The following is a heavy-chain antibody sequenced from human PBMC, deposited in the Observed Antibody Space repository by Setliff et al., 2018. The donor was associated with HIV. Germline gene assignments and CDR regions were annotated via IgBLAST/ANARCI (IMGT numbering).Heavy chain of an antibody. CDR2: INHSGST. CDR3: ARRGWNGYKAFDY. J-gene: IGHJ4*02. CDR1: GGSFSGYY. D-gene: IGHD5-12*01. Sequence: SETLSLTCAVYGGSFSGYYWSWIRQPPGKGLEWIGEINHSGSTNYNPSLKRRVTISVDTSKNQFSLKLTSVTAADTAVYYCARRGWNGYKAFDYWGQGTLVTVSS. V-gene: IGHV4-34*01.